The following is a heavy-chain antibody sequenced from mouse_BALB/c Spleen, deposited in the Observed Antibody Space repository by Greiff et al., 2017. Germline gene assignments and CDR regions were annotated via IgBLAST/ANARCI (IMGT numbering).Heavy chain of an antibody. Sequence: VQLKQSGAELVRSGASVKLSCTASGFNIKDTYMHWVKQRPEQGLEWIGRIDPANGNTKYDPKFQGKATITADTSSNTAYLQLSSLTSEDTAVYYSAREDTVVADYWGQGTTLTVSS. J-gene: IGHJ2*01. CDR1: GFNIKDTY. V-gene: IGHV14-3*02. D-gene: IGHD1-1*01. CDR2: IDPANGNT. CDR3: AREDTVVADY.